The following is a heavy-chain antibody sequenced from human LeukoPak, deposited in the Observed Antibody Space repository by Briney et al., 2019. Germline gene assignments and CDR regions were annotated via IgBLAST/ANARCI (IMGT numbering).Heavy chain of an antibody. Sequence: GGSLRLSCAGSGLTFSEYFMSWLRQAPGKGLEGVSYISRSGCPMYYADSVKGRFTISRDNAKNSLYLQMNSLRAEDTAVYYCAREYYDSSGYYADPIPLFDYWGQGTLVTVSS. CDR3: AREYYDSSGYYADPIPLFDY. D-gene: IGHD3-22*01. CDR1: GLTFSEYF. V-gene: IGHV3-11*01. CDR2: ISRSGCPM. J-gene: IGHJ4*02.